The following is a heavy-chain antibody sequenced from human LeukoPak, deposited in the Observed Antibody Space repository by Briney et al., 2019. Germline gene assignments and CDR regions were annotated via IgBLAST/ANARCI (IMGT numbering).Heavy chain of an antibody. D-gene: IGHD1-26*01. CDR1: GGSISSYY. CDR2: IYTSGST. V-gene: IGHV4-4*07. J-gene: IGHJ3*02. Sequence: PSETLSLTCTVSGGSISSYYWSWIRQPAGKGLEWIGRIYTSGSTNYNPSLKSRVTMSVDTSKNQFSLKLSSVTAADTAVYYCARGYAAWELGDAFDIWSQGTMVTVSS. CDR3: ARGYAAWELGDAFDI.